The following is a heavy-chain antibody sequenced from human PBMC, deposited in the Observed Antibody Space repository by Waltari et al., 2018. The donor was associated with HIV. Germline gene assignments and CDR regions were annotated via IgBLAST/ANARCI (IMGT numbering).Heavy chain of an antibody. CDR2: LSYDGTKK. Sequence: QVQLVASGGGGVQPRGPLSLPVTASVLHFLDFPLHWVRQVPGKGLDGVAVLSYDGTKKYYGDSVKGRFTVSRDNSKNTLYLQMTSLTTDDTAMFYCARSASGNYYQDPADTWGQGTLVSVFS. CDR3: ARSASGNYYQDPADT. D-gene: IGHD3-10*01. J-gene: IGHJ5*02. CDR1: VLHFLDFP. V-gene: IGHV3-30*01.